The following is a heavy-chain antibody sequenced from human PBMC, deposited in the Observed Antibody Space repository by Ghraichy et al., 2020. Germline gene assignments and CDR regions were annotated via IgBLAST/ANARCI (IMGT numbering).Heavy chain of an antibody. D-gene: IGHD2-15*01. V-gene: IGHV3-23*01. J-gene: IGHJ4*02. CDR3: ANLPHCSGGSCKIPPDY. Sequence: GESLKISCAASGFTFSSYAMSWVRQAPGKGLEWVSAISGSGGSTYYADSVKGRFTISRDNSKNTLYLQMNSLRAEDTAVYYCANLPHCSGGSCKIPPDYWGQGTLVTVSS. CDR2: ISGSGGST. CDR1: GFTFSSYA.